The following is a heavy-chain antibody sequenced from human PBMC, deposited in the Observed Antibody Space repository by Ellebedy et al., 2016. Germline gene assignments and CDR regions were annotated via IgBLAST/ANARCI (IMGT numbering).Heavy chain of an antibody. Sequence: GESLKISXKGSGYSFTTYWITWVRQLPGKGLEWRGRTDPSDSYTNYSPSLQGHVTISTDKSISTAYLQWSSLKASDTAMYYCARRRAGSEQCGLDVWGQGTTVTVSS. V-gene: IGHV5-10-1*01. CDR3: ARRRAGSEQCGLDV. D-gene: IGHD3-10*01. J-gene: IGHJ6*02. CDR2: TDPSDSYT. CDR1: GYSFTTYW.